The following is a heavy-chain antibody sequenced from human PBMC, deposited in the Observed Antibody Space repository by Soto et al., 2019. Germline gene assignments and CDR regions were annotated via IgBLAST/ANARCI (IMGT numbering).Heavy chain of an antibody. J-gene: IGHJ4*02. CDR2: IDPSDSYT. CDR3: ARHSEFGGYCSGGSCPDVDTPMVNPISY. D-gene: IGHD2-15*01. CDR1: GYIFTTYW. Sequence: EVQLVQSGAEVKKPGESLRISCKGSGYIFTTYWISWVRQMPGKGLEWMGRIDPSDSYTNYSPSFQGHVTISADKSTAYLQWSSLKASDTAMYFCARHSEFGGYCSGGSCPDVDTPMVNPISYWGQGTLVTVSS. V-gene: IGHV5-10-1*03.